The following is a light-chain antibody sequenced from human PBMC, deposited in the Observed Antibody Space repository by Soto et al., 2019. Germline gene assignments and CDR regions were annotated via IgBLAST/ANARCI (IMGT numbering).Light chain of an antibody. CDR2: EVS. CDR1: SSDVGSYNL. J-gene: IGLJ1*01. V-gene: IGLV2-23*02. CDR3: CLYGGSGPV. Sequence: QSVLTQPASVSGSPGQSITISCTGTSSDVGSYNLVSWYQQNPGKAPKLLIYEVSKRPSGVSNRFSGSKSGNTASLTISGLQAEDEAASSCCLYGGSGPVFGPGTKVPVL.